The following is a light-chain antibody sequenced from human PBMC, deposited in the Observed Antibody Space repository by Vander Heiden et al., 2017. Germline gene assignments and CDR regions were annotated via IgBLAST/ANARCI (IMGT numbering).Light chain of an antibody. CDR1: TLGDKY. J-gene: IGLJ2*01. CDR3: QAWDSSTVV. V-gene: IGLV3-1*01. Sequence: SYELTQPPSASVSPGQTASIPCSGDTLGDKYACWYQQKPGQSPVLVIYQDSKRPSGIPERFSGSNSGNTATLTISGTQAMDGADYYCQAWDSSTVVFGGGTKLTVL. CDR2: QDS.